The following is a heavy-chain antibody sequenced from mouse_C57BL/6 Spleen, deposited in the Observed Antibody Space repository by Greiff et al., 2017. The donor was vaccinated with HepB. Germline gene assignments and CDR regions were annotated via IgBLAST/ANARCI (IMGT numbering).Heavy chain of an antibody. D-gene: IGHD2-5*01. V-gene: IGHV1-9*01. CDR1: GYTFTGYW. Sequence: VQLQQSGAELMKPGASVKLSCKATGYTFTGYWIEWVKQRPGHGLEWIGEILPGSGSTNYNEKFKGKATFTADTSSNTAYMQLSSLTTEDSAIYYCARSPYYSNYVNYAMDYWGQGTSVTVSS. CDR2: ILPGSGST. CDR3: ARSPYYSNYVNYAMDY. J-gene: IGHJ4*01.